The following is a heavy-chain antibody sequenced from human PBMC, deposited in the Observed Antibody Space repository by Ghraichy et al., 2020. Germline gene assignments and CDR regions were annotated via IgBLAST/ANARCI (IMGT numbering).Heavy chain of an antibody. CDR2: IYWDDDK. CDR3: ANTPTMIMFGGGRRRPNHFDS. V-gene: IGHV2-5*02. CDR1: GFSLNTGPVG. Sequence: SGPTLVKPTQTLTLTCTFSGFSLNTGPVGVGWVRQPPGKALEWLALIYWDDDKRYSPSLKNRLTITKDTSKNQVVLTMTNMDPVDSGTYFCANTPTMIMFGGGRRRPNHFDSWGEGTLVTVSS. J-gene: IGHJ4*02. D-gene: IGHD3-16*01.